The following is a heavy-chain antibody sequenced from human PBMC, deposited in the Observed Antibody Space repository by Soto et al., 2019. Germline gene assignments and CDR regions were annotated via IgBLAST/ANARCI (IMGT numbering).Heavy chain of an antibody. CDR3: AREGYSYGYGGGFVNY. Sequence: SETLSLTCAVYGGSFIGYYWSWIRQPPGKGLEWIGEINHSGSTNYNPSLKSRVTISVDTSKNQFSLKLSSVTAADTAVYYCAREGYSYGYGGGFVNYWGQGTLVTVS. J-gene: IGHJ4*02. D-gene: IGHD5-18*01. CDR1: GGSFIGYY. V-gene: IGHV4-34*01. CDR2: INHSGST.